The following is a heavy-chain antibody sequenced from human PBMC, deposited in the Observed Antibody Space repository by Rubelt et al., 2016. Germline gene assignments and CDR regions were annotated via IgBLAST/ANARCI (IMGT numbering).Heavy chain of an antibody. V-gene: IGHV4-39*07. CDR3: ARDRVTMVRGDYYYGMDV. D-gene: IGHD3-10*01. CDR2: SGST. J-gene: IGHJ6*02. Sequence: SGSTYYNPSLKSRVTISVDTSKNQFSLKLSSVTAADTAVYYCARDRVTMVRGDYYYGMDVWGQGTTVTVSS.